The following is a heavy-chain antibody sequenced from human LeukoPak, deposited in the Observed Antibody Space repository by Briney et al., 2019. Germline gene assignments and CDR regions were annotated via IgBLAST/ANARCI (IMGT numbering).Heavy chain of an antibody. J-gene: IGHJ4*02. CDR3: ARVRGGYYFDY. Sequence: PGGSLILSCAASGFTFSSYWMTWVRQAPGKGLEWVANIKQHGNEKYYVDSVKGRFTISRDNAKNSLHLQMNSLRAEDTAVYYCARVRGGYYFDYWGQGTLVTVSS. D-gene: IGHD3-16*01. CDR1: GFTFSSYW. CDR2: IKQHGNEK. V-gene: IGHV3-7*05.